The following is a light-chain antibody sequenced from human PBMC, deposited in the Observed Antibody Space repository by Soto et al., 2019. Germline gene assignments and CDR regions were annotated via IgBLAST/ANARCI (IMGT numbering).Light chain of an antibody. CDR3: QQRNVWPPIT. CDR2: GAS. CDR1: QSVSSR. V-gene: IGKV3-15*01. J-gene: IGKJ5*01. Sequence: EIVMTQSPSTLSVSLCERVTLSCRASQSVSSRLAWYQQKPGQSPRLLIYGASTRATGIPARFSGSGSGTEFTLTISSLQSEDFGVYYCQQRNVWPPITFGQVTRLEI.